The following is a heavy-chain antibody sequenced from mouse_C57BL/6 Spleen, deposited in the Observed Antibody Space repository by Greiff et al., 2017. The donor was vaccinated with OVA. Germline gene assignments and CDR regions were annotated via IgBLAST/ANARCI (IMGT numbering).Heavy chain of an antibody. CDR1: GYSITSGYY. Sequence: EVQLQESGPGLVKPSQSLSLTCSVTGYSITSGYYWNWIRQFPGNKLEWMGYISYDGSNNYNPSLKNRISITRDTSKNQFFLKLNSVTTEDTATYYCARSLPYFDYWGQGTTLTVSS. CDR3: ARSLPYFDY. D-gene: IGHD6-1*01. CDR2: ISYDGSN. J-gene: IGHJ2*01. V-gene: IGHV3-6*01.